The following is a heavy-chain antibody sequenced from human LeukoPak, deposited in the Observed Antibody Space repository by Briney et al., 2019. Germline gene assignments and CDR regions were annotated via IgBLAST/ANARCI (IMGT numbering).Heavy chain of an antibody. CDR2: MYIGGTR. CDR3: ARDLPRENSYAYGFWFDP. J-gene: IGHJ5*02. Sequence: SETLSLTCSVSGVSISTYYWTWIREPAGKGLEWIGRMYIGGTRNYNPSLKSRVTMSIDTSKNQFSLKLSSVTAADTAVYYCARDLPRENSYAYGFWFDPWGQGTLVTVSS. CDR1: GVSISTYY. V-gene: IGHV4-4*07. D-gene: IGHD3-16*01.